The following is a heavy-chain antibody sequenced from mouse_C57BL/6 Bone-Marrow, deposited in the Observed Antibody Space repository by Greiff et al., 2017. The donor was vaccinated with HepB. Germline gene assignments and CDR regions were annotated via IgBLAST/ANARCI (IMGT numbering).Heavy chain of an antibody. Sequence: VKLVESGAELVRPGASVKLSCKASGYTFTDYYINWVKQRPGQGLEWIARIYPGSGNTYYNEKFKGKATLTAEKSSSTAYMQLSSLTSEDSAVYFCARLDGYPFDYWGQGTTLTVSS. CDR1: GYTFTDYY. V-gene: IGHV1-76*01. J-gene: IGHJ2*01. CDR3: ARLDGYPFDY. D-gene: IGHD2-3*01. CDR2: IYPGSGNT.